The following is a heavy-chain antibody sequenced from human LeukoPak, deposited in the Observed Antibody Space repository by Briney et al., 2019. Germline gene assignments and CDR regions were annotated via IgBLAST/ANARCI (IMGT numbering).Heavy chain of an antibody. CDR2: ISSSSYI. J-gene: IGHJ4*02. D-gene: IGHD6-19*01. V-gene: IGHV3-21*01. CDR3: AKGDGGGWYKEPGYYFDY. Sequence: GGSLRLSCAASGFTFSSYSMNWVRQAPGKGLEWVSSISSSSYIYYADSVKGRSTVSRDNAKNSLYLQMNSLRAEDTAVYYCAKGDGGGWYKEPGYYFDYWGQGTLVTVSS. CDR1: GFTFSSYS.